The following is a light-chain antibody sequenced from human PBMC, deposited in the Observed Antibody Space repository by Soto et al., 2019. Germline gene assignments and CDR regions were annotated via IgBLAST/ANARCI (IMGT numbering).Light chain of an antibody. CDR3: SSYSRSSIPV. CDR2: EVN. J-gene: IGLJ1*01. CDR1: SSDVGGYKY. Sequence: QSVLTQPASVSGSPGQSITISCTGTSSDVGGYKYVSWYQQYPGKAPKFIIYEVNNRPSGVSDRFSGSKSGNTASLTISGLQPEDEADYYCSSYSRSSIPVFGTGTKLTVL. V-gene: IGLV2-14*01.